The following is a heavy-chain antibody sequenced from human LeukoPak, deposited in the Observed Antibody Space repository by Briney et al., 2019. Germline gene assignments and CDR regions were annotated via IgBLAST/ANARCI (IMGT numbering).Heavy chain of an antibody. V-gene: IGHV3-53*01. CDR3: ARGDTSSYDY. J-gene: IGHJ4*02. CDR1: GFTVSINY. CDR2: IYSGCNT. D-gene: IGHD2-2*01. Sequence: GGSLRLSCAASGFTVSINYMSWVREAPGKGLEGVSVIYSGCNTYYADSVKGRFTITRNNTKNTVYLQKNSLRAEDTAVYYCARGDTSSYDYWGQGTLVTVSS.